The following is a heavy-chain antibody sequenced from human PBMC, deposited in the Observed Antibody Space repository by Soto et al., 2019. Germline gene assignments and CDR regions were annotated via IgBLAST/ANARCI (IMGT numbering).Heavy chain of an antibody. J-gene: IGHJ3*02. V-gene: IGHV1-2*04. CDR1: GYTFTGYY. D-gene: IGHD1-26*01. CDR3: ARNSGSYYGAFDI. CDR2: INPNSGGT. Sequence: ASVKVSCKASGYTFTGYYMHWVRQAPGQGLEWMGWINPNSGGTNYAQKFQGWVTMTRDTSISTAYMELSGLRSDDTAVYYCARNSGSYYGAFDIWGQGTMVTVSS.